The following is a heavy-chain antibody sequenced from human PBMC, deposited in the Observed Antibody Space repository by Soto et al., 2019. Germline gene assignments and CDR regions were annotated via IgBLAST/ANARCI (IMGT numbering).Heavy chain of an antibody. J-gene: IGHJ6*02. CDR2: INHSGST. CDR3: ARGHYSGPYYYGMDV. V-gene: IGHV4-34*01. D-gene: IGHD1-26*01. Sequence: SETLSLTCAAYGGSFSGYYWSWIRQPPGKGLEWIGEINHSGSTNYNPSLKSRVTISVDTSKNQFSLKLSSVTAADTAVYYCARGHYSGPYYYGMDVWGQGTTVTVSS. CDR1: GGSFSGYY.